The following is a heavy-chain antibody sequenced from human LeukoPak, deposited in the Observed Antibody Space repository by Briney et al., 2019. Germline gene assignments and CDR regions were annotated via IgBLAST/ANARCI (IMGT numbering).Heavy chain of an antibody. CDR1: GFTFDDYA. D-gene: IGHD3-9*01. J-gene: IGHJ4*02. Sequence: PGRSLRLSCAASGFTFDDYAMHWVRQAPGKGLEWVSGISWNSGSIGYADSVKGRFTISRDNAKNSLYLQMNSLRAEDTALYYCAKVLRYFDWLAPHFDYWGQGTLVTVSS. CDR2: ISWNSGSI. V-gene: IGHV3-9*01. CDR3: AKVLRYFDWLAPHFDY.